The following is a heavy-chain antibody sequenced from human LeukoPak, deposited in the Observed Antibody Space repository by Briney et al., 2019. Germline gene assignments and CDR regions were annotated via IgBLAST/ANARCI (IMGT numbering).Heavy chain of an antibody. V-gene: IGHV3-74*01. J-gene: IGHJ4*02. D-gene: IGHD4-17*01. CDR3: ARDEPTVTTGPPVGS. CDR1: GFTFETYW. Sequence: GGSLRLSCAASGFTFETYWMHWVRHAPGKGLEWVSCINSYGSITNYADSVKGQFTISRDNAKNTLYLQMNSLRVEDTAVYYCARDEPTVTTGPPVGSWGQGTLVTVSS. CDR2: INSYGSIT.